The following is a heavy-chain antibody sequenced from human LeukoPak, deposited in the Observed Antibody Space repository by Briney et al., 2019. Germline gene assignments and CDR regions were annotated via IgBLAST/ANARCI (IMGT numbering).Heavy chain of an antibody. CDR2: ISAYNGNT. CDR1: GYTFTSYG. Sequence: ASVKVSCMSSGYTFTSYGISWVRQAPGQGLEWMGWISAYNGNTNYAQKLQGRVTMTTDTSTSTAYMELRSLRSDDTAVYYCARERRGHIVVVTAIRPLDYWGQGSLVTVSS. CDR3: ARERRGHIVVVTAIRPLDY. V-gene: IGHV1-18*01. J-gene: IGHJ4*02. D-gene: IGHD2-21*02.